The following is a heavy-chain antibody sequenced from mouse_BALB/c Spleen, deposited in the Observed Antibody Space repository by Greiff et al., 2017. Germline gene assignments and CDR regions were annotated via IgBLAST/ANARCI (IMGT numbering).Heavy chain of an antibody. D-gene: IGHD2-14*01. CDR3: ARHKLRYLYAMDY. Sequence: EVKLLESGGDLVKPGGSLKLSCAASGFTFSSYGMSWVRQTPDKRLEWVATISSGGSYTYYPDSVKGRFTISRDNAKNTLYLQMSSLKSEDTAMYYCARHKLRYLYAMDYWGQGTSVTVSS. CDR2: ISSGGSYT. V-gene: IGHV5-6*01. CDR1: GFTFSSYG. J-gene: IGHJ4*01.